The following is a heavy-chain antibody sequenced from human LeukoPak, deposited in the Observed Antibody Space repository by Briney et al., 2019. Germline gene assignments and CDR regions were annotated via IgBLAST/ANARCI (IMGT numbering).Heavy chain of an antibody. CDR2: IYYSGST. CDR1: GGSISSYY. D-gene: IGHD1-26*01. CDR3: ARDTDLVVGAMGY. J-gene: IGHJ4*02. Sequence: SETLSLTCTVSGGSISSYYWSWIRQPPGKGLEWIGYIYYSGSTNYNPSLKSRVTISVDTSKNQFSLKLSSVTAADTAVYYCARDTDLVVGAMGYWGQGTLVTVSS. V-gene: IGHV4-59*01.